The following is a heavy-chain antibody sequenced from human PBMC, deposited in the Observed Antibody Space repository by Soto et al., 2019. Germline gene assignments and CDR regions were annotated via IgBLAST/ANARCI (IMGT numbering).Heavy chain of an antibody. Sequence: PGESLKISCKGSGYSFTSYWISWVRQMPGKGLEWMGRIDPSDSYTNYSPSFQGHVTISADKSISTAYLQWSSLKASDTATYYCARHSSPTDSYFDYWGQGTLVTVSS. D-gene: IGHD3-22*01. V-gene: IGHV5-10-1*01. CDR2: IDPSDSYT. CDR1: GYSFTSYW. J-gene: IGHJ4*02. CDR3: ARHSSPTDSYFDY.